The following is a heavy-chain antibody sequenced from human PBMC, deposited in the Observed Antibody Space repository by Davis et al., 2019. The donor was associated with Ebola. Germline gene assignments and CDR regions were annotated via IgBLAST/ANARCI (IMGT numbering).Heavy chain of an antibody. V-gene: IGHV1-18*01. Sequence: SVNVSCMASGYTFISYRISWVRQASGHGLEWTGWISAYNGNTNYAQKLQGRVTMTTDTSTSTAYMELRSLRSDDTAVYYCAKIVGATTARGLYNWFDPWGQGTLVTVSS. CDR1: GYTFISYR. CDR2: ISAYNGNT. D-gene: IGHD1-26*01. CDR3: AKIVGATTARGLYNWFDP. J-gene: IGHJ5*02.